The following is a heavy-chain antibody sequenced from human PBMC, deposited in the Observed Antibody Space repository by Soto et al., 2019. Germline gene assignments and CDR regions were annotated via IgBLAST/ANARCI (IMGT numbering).Heavy chain of an antibody. Sequence: EVQLVESGGGLVKPGGSLRLSCAASGFTFSNAWMSWVRQAPGKGLEWVGRIKSKTDGGTSDYAAPGKGRFTISRDDSKNTLYLQMNSLKTEDTAVYYCTTGMVRDNYYGMDVWGQGTTVTVSS. CDR1: GFTFSNAW. V-gene: IGHV3-15*01. CDR2: IKSKTDGGTS. D-gene: IGHD3-10*01. J-gene: IGHJ6*02. CDR3: TTGMVRDNYYGMDV.